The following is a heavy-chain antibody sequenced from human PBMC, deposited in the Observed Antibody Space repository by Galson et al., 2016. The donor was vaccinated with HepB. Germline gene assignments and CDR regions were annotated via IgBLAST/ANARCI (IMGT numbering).Heavy chain of an antibody. J-gene: IGHJ4*01. D-gene: IGHD2-2*01. CDR1: GFTFSSFW. Sequence: SLRLSCAASGFTFSSFWISWVRQAPGKGLEWVANIKQDGSEKHYVASVKGRFTISRDNADSSLSLQMNSLRGEDTAVYYCATHDCTSTSCAHDYWGHGTLVTVSS. V-gene: IGHV3-7*01. CDR2: IKQDGSEK. CDR3: ATHDCTSTSCAHDY.